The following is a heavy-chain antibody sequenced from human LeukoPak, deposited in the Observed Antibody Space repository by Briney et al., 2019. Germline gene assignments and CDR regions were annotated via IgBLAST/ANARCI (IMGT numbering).Heavy chain of an antibody. V-gene: IGHV3-23*01. Sequence: PGGSLRLSCADSGFTFSSYAMSWVRQAPGKGLEWVSAITGSGDSTYYADSVKGRFTISRDNSKNTLYLQMNSLRAEDTAVYYCAKSRSRVFPSSWFDPWGQGTLVTVSS. CDR1: GFTFSSYA. D-gene: IGHD3-16*01. CDR3: AKSRSRVFPSSWFDP. CDR2: ITGSGDST. J-gene: IGHJ5*02.